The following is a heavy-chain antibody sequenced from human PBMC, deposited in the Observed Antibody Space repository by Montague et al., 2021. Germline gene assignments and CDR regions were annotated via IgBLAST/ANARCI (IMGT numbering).Heavy chain of an antibody. J-gene: IGHJ5*01. D-gene: IGHD1-26*01. CDR3: VKTSSGTYDS. CDR1: GFPFGGYS. Sequence: SRRLSCAASGFPFGGYSMTWVRQAPGRGLGWVSFISPSGDTFYAESVKGRFIVSRDNSNNALYLHLNSLRGEDSAIYYCVKTSSGTYDSWGPGTLVTVSS. V-gene: IGHV3-23*01. CDR2: ISPSGDT.